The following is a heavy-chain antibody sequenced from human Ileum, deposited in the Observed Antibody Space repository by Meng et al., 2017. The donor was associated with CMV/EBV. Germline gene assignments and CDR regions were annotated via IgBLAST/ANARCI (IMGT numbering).Heavy chain of an antibody. J-gene: IGHJ4*02. CDR3: ARDVGGLWFGY. CDR2: IYTSGST. Sequence: VRRKCSGQGSVKPSQTLSPPCTVSGGSICSGSYYWSWIRQPAGKGLEWIGHIYTSGSTNYNPSLKSRVTFSVDPSKNQFSLKLSSVTAADTAVYYCARDVGGLWFGYWGQGTLVTVSS. V-gene: IGHV4-61*09. D-gene: IGHD3-10*01. CDR1: GGSICSGSYY.